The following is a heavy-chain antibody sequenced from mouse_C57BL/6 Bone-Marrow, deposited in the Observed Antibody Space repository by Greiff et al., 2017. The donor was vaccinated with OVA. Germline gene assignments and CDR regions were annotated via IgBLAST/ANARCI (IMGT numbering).Heavy chain of an antibody. D-gene: IGHD1-1*01. J-gene: IGHJ3*01. Sequence: EVQLQQSGAELVRPGSSVKMSCTTSGYTFTSYGINWVKQRPGQGLEWIGYIYIGNGYTEYNEKFKGKGTLTSDTSSRTAYMQLSRLTSEDSAIYCCTVVARGGFAYWGQGTLVTVSA. CDR3: TVVARGGFAY. V-gene: IGHV1-58*01. CDR1: GYTFTSYG. CDR2: IYIGNGYT.